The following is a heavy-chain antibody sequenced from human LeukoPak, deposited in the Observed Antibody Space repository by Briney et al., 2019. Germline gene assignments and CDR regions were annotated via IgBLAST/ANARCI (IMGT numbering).Heavy chain of an antibody. Sequence: PSETLSLTCTVSGASISNYYWSWIRQPAGKGLEWIGRISTSGSTNYNPSLKSRVTMSVDTSKNQFSLKLSSVTAADTAVYYCARDSSGYQKYFQHWGQGTLVSVSS. CDR2: ISTSGST. D-gene: IGHD3-22*01. CDR1: GASISNYY. CDR3: ARDSSGYQKYFQH. V-gene: IGHV4-4*07. J-gene: IGHJ1*01.